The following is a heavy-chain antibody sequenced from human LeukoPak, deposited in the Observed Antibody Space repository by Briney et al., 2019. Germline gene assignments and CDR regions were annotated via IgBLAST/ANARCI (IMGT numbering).Heavy chain of an antibody. CDR1: GFTFGDYA. CDR2: IRSKAYGGTT. Sequence: PGGSLRLSCTASGFTFGDYAMSWVRQAPGKGLEWVGFIRSKAYGGTTEYAASVKGRFTISRDDSKSIAYLQMNSLKTEDTAVYYCTRDRYCSSTSCYVVATFDIWGQGTMVTASS. V-gene: IGHV3-49*04. CDR3: TRDRYCSSTSCYVVATFDI. J-gene: IGHJ3*02. D-gene: IGHD2-2*01.